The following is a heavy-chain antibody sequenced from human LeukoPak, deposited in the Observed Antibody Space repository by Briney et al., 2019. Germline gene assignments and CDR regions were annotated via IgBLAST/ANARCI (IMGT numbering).Heavy chain of an antibody. CDR2: ISSSGSTI. V-gene: IGHV3-48*03. CDR1: GFTFSRYE. Sequence: PGGSLRLSCAASGFTFSRYEMNWVRQAPGKGLEWVSYISSSGSTIYYADSVKGRFTISRDNAKNSLYLQMNSLRAEDTAVYYCARDYLGSGGTFDYWGQGTLVTVSS. D-gene: IGHD3-10*01. J-gene: IGHJ4*02. CDR3: ARDYLGSGGTFDY.